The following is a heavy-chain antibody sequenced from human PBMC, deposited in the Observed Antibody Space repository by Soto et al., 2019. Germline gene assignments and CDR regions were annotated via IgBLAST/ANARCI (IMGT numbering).Heavy chain of an antibody. CDR3: ARSLRGGSGWYPDYYYSYGMDV. Sequence: PSETLSLTCTVSGGSISTFYWNWIRQPPGKGLEWIGYIHYSGSTIYNPSLKSRVTISVDTSKNQFSLKLSSVTAADTAVYYCARSLRGGSGWYPDYYYSYGMDVGGQGTTVTVSS. CDR1: GGSISTFY. D-gene: IGHD6-19*01. J-gene: IGHJ6*02. V-gene: IGHV4-59*12. CDR2: IHYSGST.